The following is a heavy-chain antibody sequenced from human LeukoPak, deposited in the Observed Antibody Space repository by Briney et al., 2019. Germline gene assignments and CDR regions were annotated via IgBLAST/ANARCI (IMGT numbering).Heavy chain of an antibody. Sequence: GGSLRLSCAASGFIFSNYAMGWVRQAPGKGLEWVSGSSGSGGRTYYADAVKGRFTISRDNSKNTLYLQMNSLRAEDTAVYYCAKDYYYGSGSNPRGFDPWGQGTLVTVSS. V-gene: IGHV3-23*01. CDR1: GFIFSNYA. CDR2: SSGSGGRT. D-gene: IGHD3-10*01. CDR3: AKDYYYGSGSNPRGFDP. J-gene: IGHJ5*02.